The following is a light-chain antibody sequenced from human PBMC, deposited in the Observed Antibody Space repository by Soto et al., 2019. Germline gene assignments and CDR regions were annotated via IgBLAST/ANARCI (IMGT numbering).Light chain of an antibody. CDR1: SSNIGAGYD. CDR3: QSYDSSLSFYV. Sequence: QSALTQPPSVSGAPLQRVTISCTGSSSNIGAGYDVHWYQQLPGTAPKLLIYGNSNRPSGVPDRFSGSKSGTSASLAITGLQAEDEADYYCQSYDSSLSFYVFGTGTKVTVL. V-gene: IGLV1-40*01. CDR2: GNS. J-gene: IGLJ1*01.